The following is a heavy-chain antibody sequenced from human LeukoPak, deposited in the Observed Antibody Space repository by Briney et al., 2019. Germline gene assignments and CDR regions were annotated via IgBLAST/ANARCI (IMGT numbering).Heavy chain of an antibody. CDR2: IYYSGST. CDR3: ARDEGRILGGTSLLY. J-gene: IGHJ4*02. Sequence: SSETLSLTCTVSGGSISSYYWSWIRQPPGKGLEWIGYIYYSGSTNYNPSLKSRVTISVDTSKNQFSLKLSSVTAADTAVYYCARDEGRILGGTSLLYWGQGILVSVSS. V-gene: IGHV4-59*12. D-gene: IGHD1-26*01. CDR1: GGSISSYY.